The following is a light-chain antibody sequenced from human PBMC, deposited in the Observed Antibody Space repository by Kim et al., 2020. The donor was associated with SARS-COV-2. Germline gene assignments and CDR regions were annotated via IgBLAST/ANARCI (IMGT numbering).Light chain of an antibody. J-gene: IGKJ4*01. CDR1: ESVSSY. Sequence: SLSPAERASLFCRGRESVSSYVAWYQQKPGQSPRLLIYYASTRATGIPARFSGSRSGTEFTLTISSLLSEDFAVYYCQHYSDWPLTFGGGTKLEI. V-gene: IGKV3-15*01. CDR2: YAS. CDR3: QHYSDWPLT.